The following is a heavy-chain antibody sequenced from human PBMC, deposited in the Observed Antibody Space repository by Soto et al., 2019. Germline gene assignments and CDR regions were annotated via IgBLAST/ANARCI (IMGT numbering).Heavy chain of an antibody. CDR2: IYYSGST. CDR1: GGSITSRNYY. CDR3: ERQNPLSGDGYGLGGYYFDS. D-gene: IGHD5-12*01. Sequence: QLQLQESGPGLVKPSETLSLTCTVSGGSITSRNYYWGWIRQPPGKGLEWIGNIYYSGSTSYNPSLKSRVTISVDTSKNQLSLRLSSVTAADTAVYYCERQNPLSGDGYGLGGYYFDSWGQGTLVTVSS. V-gene: IGHV4-39*01. J-gene: IGHJ4*02.